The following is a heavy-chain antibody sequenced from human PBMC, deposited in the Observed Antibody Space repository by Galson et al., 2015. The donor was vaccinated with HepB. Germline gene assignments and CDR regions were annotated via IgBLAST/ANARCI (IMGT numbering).Heavy chain of an antibody. V-gene: IGHV7-4-1*02. J-gene: IGHJ6*03. D-gene: IGHD6-13*01. CDR1: GYTFTSYA. CDR3: ATGIAAGYYYYMDV. CDR2: INTNTGNP. Sequence: SVKVSCKASGYTFTSYAMNWVRQAPGQGLEWMGWINTNTGNPTYAQGFTGRFVFSLDTSVGTAYLQVSSLKAEDTAVYYCATGIAAGYYYYMDVWGKGTTVTVSS.